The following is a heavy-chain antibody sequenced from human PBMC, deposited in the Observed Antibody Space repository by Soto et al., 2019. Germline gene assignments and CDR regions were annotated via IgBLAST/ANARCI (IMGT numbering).Heavy chain of an antibody. CDR3: AHRRWIAAAPSVPGGYGMDV. Sequence: QITLKESGPTLVKPTQTLTLTCTFSGFSLSTSGVGVGWIRQPPGKALEWLALIYWDDDKRYSPSLKSRLTITKDTSKNQVVLTMTNMDPVDTATYYCAHRRWIAAAPSVPGGYGMDVWGQGTTVTVSS. D-gene: IGHD6-13*01. CDR1: GFSLSTSGVG. V-gene: IGHV2-5*02. J-gene: IGHJ6*02. CDR2: IYWDDDK.